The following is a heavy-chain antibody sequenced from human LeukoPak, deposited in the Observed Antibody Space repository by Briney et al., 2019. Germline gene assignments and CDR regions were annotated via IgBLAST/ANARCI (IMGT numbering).Heavy chain of an antibody. D-gene: IGHD3-9*01. Sequence: GSLRLSCAASGFTFSSYWMSWVRQAPGKGLEWVANIKQDGSEKYYVDSVKGRFTISRDNAKNPLYLQMNSLRAEDTAVYYCARDLRRYGSYSDYWGQGTLVTVSS. CDR3: ARDLRRYGSYSDY. CDR2: IKQDGSEK. CDR1: GFTFSSYW. J-gene: IGHJ4*02. V-gene: IGHV3-7*01.